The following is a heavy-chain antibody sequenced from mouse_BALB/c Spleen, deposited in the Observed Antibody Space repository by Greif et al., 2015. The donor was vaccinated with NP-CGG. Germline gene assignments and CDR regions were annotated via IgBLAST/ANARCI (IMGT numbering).Heavy chain of an antibody. CDR2: IDPENGDT. CDR3: NGFDY. CDR1: GFNIKDYY. J-gene: IGHJ2*01. Sequence: EVQLQQSGAELVRSGASVKLSCTASGFNIKDYYMHWVKQRPEQGLEWIGWIDPENGDTEYAPKFQGKATMTADTSSSTAYLQLSSLTSEDTAVYYCNGFDYWGQGTTLTVSS. V-gene: IGHV14-4*02.